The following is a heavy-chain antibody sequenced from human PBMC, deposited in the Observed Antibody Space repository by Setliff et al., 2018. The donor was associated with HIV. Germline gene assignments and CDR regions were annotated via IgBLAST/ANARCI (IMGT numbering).Heavy chain of an antibody. CDR2: ISPNGNSM. V-gene: IGHV3-11*04. Sequence: GGSLRLSCAASGFTFSDYYMTWIRQAPGKGLEWVSYISPNGNSMYYADSVKGRFTISRDNAKNSLYLQMNSLRAEDTTVYYCTRKLAPGHGMDVWGQGTTVTVSS. CDR3: TRKLAPGHGMDV. CDR1: GFTFSDYY. D-gene: IGHD3-3*02. J-gene: IGHJ6*02.